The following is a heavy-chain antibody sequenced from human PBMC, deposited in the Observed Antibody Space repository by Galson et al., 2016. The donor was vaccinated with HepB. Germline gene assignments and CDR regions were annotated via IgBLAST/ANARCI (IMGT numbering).Heavy chain of an antibody. D-gene: IGHD3-10*01. J-gene: IGHJ4*02. CDR2: ISSSSSFI. CDR1: GFIFNSYD. Sequence: SLRLSCAGSGFIFNSYDMSWVRQGPGKGLEWVSYISSSSSFISYADSVKGRFAISRDNTKKTLSLQMNSLRVEDTAVYYCVREERQTTMVRGFDYWGQGILVTVSS. CDR3: VREERQTTMVRGFDY. V-gene: IGHV3-21*01.